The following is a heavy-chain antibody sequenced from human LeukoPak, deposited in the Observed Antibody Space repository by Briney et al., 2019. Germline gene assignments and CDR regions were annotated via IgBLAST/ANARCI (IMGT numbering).Heavy chain of an antibody. V-gene: IGHV1-69*04. CDR2: IIPILGIA. CDR1: GGTFSSYA. Sequence: GASVKVSCKASGGTFSSYAISWVRQAPGQGLEWMGRIIPILGIANYAQKFQGRVTTTADKSTSTAYMELSSLRSEDTAVYYCARDPAFENYYYYGMDVWGQGTTVTVSS. D-gene: IGHD2-2*01. CDR3: ARDPAFENYYYYGMDV. J-gene: IGHJ6*02.